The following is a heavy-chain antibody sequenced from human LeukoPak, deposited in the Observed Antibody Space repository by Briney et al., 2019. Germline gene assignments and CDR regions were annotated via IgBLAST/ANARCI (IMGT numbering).Heavy chain of an antibody. J-gene: IGHJ5*02. Sequence: SETLSLTCTVSGDSISSYYWSWIRQPPGKGLEWIGYIYYSGSTNYNPSLKSRVTISVDTSKNQFSLKLSSVTAADTAVYYCARVGYYGSGRVNWFDPWGQGTLVTVSS. CDR1: GDSISSYY. CDR2: IYYSGST. D-gene: IGHD3-10*01. CDR3: ARVGYYGSGRVNWFDP. V-gene: IGHV4-59*01.